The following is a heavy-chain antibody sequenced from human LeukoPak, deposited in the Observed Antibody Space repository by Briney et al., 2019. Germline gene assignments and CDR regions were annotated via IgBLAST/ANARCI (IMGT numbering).Heavy chain of an antibody. Sequence: ASVKVSCKASGYTFTSYGISWVRQAPGQGLEWMGWISAYNGNTNYAQKLQGRVTMTTDTSTSTAYMELRSLRSDDTAVYYCARLHYHDTSGYPYYFDYWGQGTLVTGSS. J-gene: IGHJ4*02. CDR1: GYTFTSYG. CDR2: ISAYNGNT. CDR3: ARLHYHDTSGYPYYFDY. D-gene: IGHD3-22*01. V-gene: IGHV1-18*01.